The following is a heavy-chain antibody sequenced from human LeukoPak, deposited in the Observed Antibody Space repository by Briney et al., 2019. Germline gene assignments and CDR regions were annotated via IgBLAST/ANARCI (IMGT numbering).Heavy chain of an antibody. J-gene: IGHJ4*02. V-gene: IGHV4-4*07. Sequence: SETLPLTCTVSGGSISSYYWSWIRQPAGKGLEWIGRIYTSGSTNYNPSLKSRVTMSVDTSKNQFSLRLSSVTAADTAVYYCAREGAYDFWSGYYPFDYWGQGALVTVSS. CDR3: AREGAYDFWSGYYPFDY. CDR2: IYTSGST. D-gene: IGHD3-3*01. CDR1: GGSISSYY.